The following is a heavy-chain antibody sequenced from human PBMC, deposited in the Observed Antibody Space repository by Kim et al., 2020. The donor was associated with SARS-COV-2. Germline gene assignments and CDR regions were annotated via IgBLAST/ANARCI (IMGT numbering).Heavy chain of an antibody. CDR3: ARVYGGSTVGSTSVDY. CDR2: MNPNSGNT. Sequence: ASVKVSCKASGYTFTSYDINWVRQATGQGLEWMGWMNPNSGNTGYAQKFQGRVTMTRNTSISTAYMELSSLRSEDTAVYYCARVYGGSTVGSTSVDYWGQGTLVTVSS. D-gene: IGHD3-22*01. CDR1: GYTFTSYD. J-gene: IGHJ4*02. V-gene: IGHV1-8*01.